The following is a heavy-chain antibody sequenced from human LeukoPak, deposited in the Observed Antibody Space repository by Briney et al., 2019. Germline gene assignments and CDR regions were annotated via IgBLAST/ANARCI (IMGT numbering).Heavy chain of an antibody. CDR1: GGSFSDYY. Sequence: SETLSLTCAVYGGSFSDYYWIWIRQPPGTGLEWIGEINHGGGTNYNPSLKSRVTISVDTSKNQFSLKLTSVTAADTAVYYCARGYADIGLNYFDYWGRGTLVTVSS. CDR3: ARGYADIGLNYFDY. V-gene: IGHV4-34*01. D-gene: IGHD2-15*01. J-gene: IGHJ4*02. CDR2: INHGGGT.